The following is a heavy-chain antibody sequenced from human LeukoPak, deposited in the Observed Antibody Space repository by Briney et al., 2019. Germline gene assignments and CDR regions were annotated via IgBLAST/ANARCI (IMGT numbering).Heavy chain of an antibody. CDR2: MYYSGIT. D-gene: IGHD4-17*01. CDR3: ARDRNGDYRVFDY. Sequence: KPSETLSLTCTVSGAPIRSYYWSWIRQPPGKGLEWIGYMYYSGITNYNPSLKSRVTMSVDTSKNQFSLKLSSVTAADTAVYYCARDRNGDYRVFDYWGQGILVTVSS. J-gene: IGHJ4*02. CDR1: GAPIRSYY. V-gene: IGHV4-59*01.